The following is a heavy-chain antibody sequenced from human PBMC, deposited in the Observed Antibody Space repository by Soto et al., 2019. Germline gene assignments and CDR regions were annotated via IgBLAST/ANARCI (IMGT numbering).Heavy chain of an antibody. D-gene: IGHD2-8*01. CDR3: AKDRTRILYQYYFDY. CDR1: GFTFSSYG. Sequence: QVQLVESGGGVVQPGRSLRLSCAASGFTFSSYGMHWVRQAPGKGLEWVAVISYDGSNKYYADSVKGRFTISRDNSKNTLYLQMNSLRAEDTAVYYCAKDRTRILYQYYFDYWGQGTLVTVSS. J-gene: IGHJ4*02. CDR2: ISYDGSNK. V-gene: IGHV3-30*18.